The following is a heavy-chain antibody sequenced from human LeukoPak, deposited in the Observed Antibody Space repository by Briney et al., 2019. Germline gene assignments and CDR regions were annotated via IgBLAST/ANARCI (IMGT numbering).Heavy chain of an antibody. D-gene: IGHD3-22*01. V-gene: IGHV1-69*13. CDR2: IIPIFGTA. CDR3: AREWVLTYYYDSSGYYDY. J-gene: IGHJ4*02. Sequence: SVKVSCKASGGTFSSYAISWVRQAPGQGLEWMGGIIPIFGTANYAQKFQGRVTITADESTSTAYTELSSLRSEDTAVYYCAREWVLTYYYDSSGYYDYWGQGTLVTVSS. CDR1: GGTFSSYA.